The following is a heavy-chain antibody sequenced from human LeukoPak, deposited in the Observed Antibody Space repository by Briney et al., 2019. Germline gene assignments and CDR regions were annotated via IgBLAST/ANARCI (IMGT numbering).Heavy chain of an antibody. V-gene: IGHV5-51*01. D-gene: IGHD6-13*01. CDR3: ARSPVAAVRYYFDY. CDR2: IYPGDSDT. CDR1: GYSFTSYW. Sequence: GESLKISCEGSGYSFTSYWIGWVRQMPGKGLEWMGIIYPGDSDTRYSPSFQGQITISDDKSISTAYLQWSSLKASDTAMYYCARSPVAAVRYYFDYWGQGTLVTVSS. J-gene: IGHJ4*02.